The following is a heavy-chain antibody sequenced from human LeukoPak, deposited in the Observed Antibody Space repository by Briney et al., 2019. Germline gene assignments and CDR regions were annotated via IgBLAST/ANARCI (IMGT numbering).Heavy chain of an antibody. CDR1: GGSVGSDTYS. CDR3: ARDCSGGTCYLGVLDY. CDR2: VYTSGST. Sequence: SETLSLTCAVSGGSVGSDTYSWSWIRQPPGKGLEWIGRVYTSGSTNYNPSLKSRVAMSVDTSKNQFSLDLTSVTAADAAVYYCARDCSGGTCYLGVLDYWGQGIRVTVSS. D-gene: IGHD2-15*01. J-gene: IGHJ4*02. V-gene: IGHV4-61*01.